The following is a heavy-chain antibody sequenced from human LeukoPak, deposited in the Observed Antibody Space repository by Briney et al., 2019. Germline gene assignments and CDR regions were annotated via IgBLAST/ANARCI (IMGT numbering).Heavy chain of an antibody. D-gene: IGHD3-22*01. CDR3: AKDWAYYYDNYGLDY. CDR1: GFTFSDYY. J-gene: IGHJ4*02. Sequence: NPGETLTLSCAASGFTFSDYYTSWIRQAPRKGLEWVSYISRSGSTIDYADSVRGRFTIFRDNAQNSLYPQMNSLRAEAKAVYLFAKDWAYYYDNYGLDYWGQGTLVTVSS. CDR2: ISRSGSTI. V-gene: IGHV3-11*04.